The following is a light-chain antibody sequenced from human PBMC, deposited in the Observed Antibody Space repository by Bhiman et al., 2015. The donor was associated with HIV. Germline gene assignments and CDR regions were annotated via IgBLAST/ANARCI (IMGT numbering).Light chain of an antibody. CDR3: AAWDDSLSGPV. Sequence: QTVVTQPPSASGTPGQRVSISCSGSSSNIGSKFVYWYQQLPGTAPKLLIYRNNQRPSGVPDRFSGSKSGTSASLAISGLRSDDEADYYCAAWDDSLSGPVFGGGTKLTVL. CDR1: SSNIGSKF. J-gene: IGLJ3*02. V-gene: IGLV1-47*01. CDR2: RNN.